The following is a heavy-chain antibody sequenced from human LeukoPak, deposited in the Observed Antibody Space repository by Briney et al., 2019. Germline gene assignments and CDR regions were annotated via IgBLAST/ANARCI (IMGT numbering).Heavy chain of an antibody. V-gene: IGHV4-34*01. CDR2: INHSGST. CDR1: GGSFSGYY. CDR3: ARGYCSSTSCYTRHYYYYGMDV. Sequence: PSETLSLTCAVYGGSFSGYYWSWIRQPPGKGLEWIGEINHSGSTNYNPSLKSRVTISVDTSKNQFSLKLSSVTAADTAVYYCARGYCSSTSCYTRHYYYYGMDVWGQGTTVTVSS. D-gene: IGHD2-2*02. J-gene: IGHJ6*02.